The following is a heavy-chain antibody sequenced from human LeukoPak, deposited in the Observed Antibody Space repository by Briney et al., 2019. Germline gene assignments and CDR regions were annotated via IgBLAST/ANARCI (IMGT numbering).Heavy chain of an antibody. J-gene: IGHJ3*02. CDR1: GLIFSNYW. CDR3: ARSYCSGGSCYFGDI. CDR2: IGTAGDT. D-gene: IGHD2-15*01. V-gene: IGHV3-13*01. Sequence: GGSLRLSCTASGLIFSNYWMHWVRQAPGKGLVWVSTIGTAGDTYYPGSVKGRFTISRENAKNSLYLQMNSLRAGDTAVYYCARSYCSGGSCYFGDIWGQGAMVTVSS.